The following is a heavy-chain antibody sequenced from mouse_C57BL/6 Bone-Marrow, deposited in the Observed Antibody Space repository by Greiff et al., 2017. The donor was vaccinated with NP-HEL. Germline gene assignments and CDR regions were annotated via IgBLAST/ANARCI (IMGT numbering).Heavy chain of an antibody. CDR1: GYTFTTYP. CDR3: AKYYYGRSDGYFEG. Sequence: QVQLQQSGAELVKPGASVKMSCKASGYTFTTYPIEWMKQNHGKSLEWIGNFHPYNDDTKYNEKFKGKATLTVEKSSSTVYLELSRLTSDDSAVYDCAKYYYGRSDGYFEGWGTGTTVTVSS. V-gene: IGHV1-47*01. J-gene: IGHJ1*03. D-gene: IGHD1-1*01. CDR2: FHPYNDDT.